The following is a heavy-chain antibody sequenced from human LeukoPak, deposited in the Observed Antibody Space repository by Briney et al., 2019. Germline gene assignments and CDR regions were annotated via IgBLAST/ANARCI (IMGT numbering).Heavy chain of an antibody. CDR3: ARDFSSGWYYGMDV. CDR2: INPNSGGT. CDR1: GYTFTGYY. J-gene: IGHJ6*02. D-gene: IGHD6-19*01. Sequence: ASVKVSCKASGYTFTGYYMHWVRPAPGQGLEWMGWINPNSGGTNYAQKFQGRVTMTRDTSISTAYMELSRLISDDTAVYYCARDFSSGWYYGMDVWGQGTTVTVSS. V-gene: IGHV1-2*02.